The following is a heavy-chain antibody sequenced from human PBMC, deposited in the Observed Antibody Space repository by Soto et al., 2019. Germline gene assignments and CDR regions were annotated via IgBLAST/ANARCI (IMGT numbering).Heavy chain of an antibody. V-gene: IGHV3-11*01. CDR2: ISSSGSII. J-gene: IGHJ4*02. CDR3: NSAVDY. Sequence: PWGSLRLFCSASVFTFSYYYMSWIRQAPGKGLEWVSYISSSGSIIYYADSVKGRFTISRDNAKNSLYLQMNSLRAEDTAVYYCNSAVDYWGQGTLVTVSS. D-gene: IGHD5-18*01. CDR1: VFTFSYYY.